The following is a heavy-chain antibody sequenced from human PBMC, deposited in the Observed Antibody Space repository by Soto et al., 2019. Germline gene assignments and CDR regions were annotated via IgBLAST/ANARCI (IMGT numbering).Heavy chain of an antibody. J-gene: IGHJ4*02. CDR2: ISSSSSYI. V-gene: IGHV3-21*01. Sequence: GGSLRLSCAASGFTFSSYSMNWVRQDPGKGLEWVSSISSSSSYIYYADSVKGRFTISRDNAKNSLYLQMNSLRAEDTAVYYCARAKLRFRPLYFDYWGQGTLVTVSS. D-gene: IGHD5-12*01. CDR1: GFTFSSYS. CDR3: ARAKLRFRPLYFDY.